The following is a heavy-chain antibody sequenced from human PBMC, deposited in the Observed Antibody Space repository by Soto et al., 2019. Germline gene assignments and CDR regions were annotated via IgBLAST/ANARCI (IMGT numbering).Heavy chain of an antibody. CDR2: IYYTGAT. CDR1: SGSISTGNW. J-gene: IGHJ4*02. V-gene: IGHV4-4*02. Sequence: QVELQESAPRLVKSSGTLSLTCEVSSGSISTGNWWSWVRQPPGKGLECIGEIYYTGATNYNPSLKSRVTMTIDKSKDQFSLILTSATAADTAVYYCARVFSSGSGWMYYFDFWGQGILVSVSS. CDR3: ARVFSSGSGWMYYFDF. D-gene: IGHD6-25*01.